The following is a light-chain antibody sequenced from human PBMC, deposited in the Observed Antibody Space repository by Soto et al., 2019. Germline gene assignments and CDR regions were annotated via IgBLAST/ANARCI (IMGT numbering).Light chain of an antibody. CDR1: RSNIGSNT. J-gene: IGLJ3*02. CDR3: AAWDAALYGPV. V-gene: IGLV1-44*01. CDR2: SDN. Sequence: QSVLTQPPSASGTPGRRVTISCSGSRSNIGSNTVNWYQQLPGTAPKLLIYSDNQRPSGVPDRFSGSKSGSSASLAISGPQSEDGAYYFCAAWDAALYGPVSGGGPNPPVL.